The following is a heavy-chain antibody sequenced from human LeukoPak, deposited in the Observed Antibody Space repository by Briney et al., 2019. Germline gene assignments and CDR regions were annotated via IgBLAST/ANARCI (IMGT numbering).Heavy chain of an antibody. CDR3: TTDKIPRKLLWFGELLHPFDY. CDR1: GFTFSNAW. Sequence: PGRSLRLSCAASGFTFSNAWMSWVRQAPGKGLEWVGRIKSKTDGGTTDYAAPVKGRFTISRDDSKNTLYLQMNSLKTEDTAVYYCTTDKIPRKLLWFGELLHPFDYWGQGTLVTVSS. V-gene: IGHV3-15*01. CDR2: IKSKTDGGTT. D-gene: IGHD3-10*01. J-gene: IGHJ4*02.